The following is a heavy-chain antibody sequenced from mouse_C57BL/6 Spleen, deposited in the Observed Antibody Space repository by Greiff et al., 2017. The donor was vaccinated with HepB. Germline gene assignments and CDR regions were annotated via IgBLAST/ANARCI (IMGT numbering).Heavy chain of an antibody. CDR2: ISYDGSN. CDR3: AGLRRGYYAMDY. V-gene: IGHV3-6*01. Sequence: EVQLVESGPGLVKPSQSLSLTCSVTGYSITSGYYWNWIRQFPGNKLEWMGYISYDGSNNYNPSLKNRISITRDTSKNQFFLKLNSVTTEDTATYYCAGLRRGYYAMDYWGQGTSVTVSS. CDR1: GYSITSGYY. D-gene: IGHD2-4*01. J-gene: IGHJ4*01.